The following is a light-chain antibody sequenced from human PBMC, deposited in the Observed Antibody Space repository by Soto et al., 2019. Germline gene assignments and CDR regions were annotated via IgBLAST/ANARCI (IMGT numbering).Light chain of an antibody. CDR3: QQRSNWRVT. J-gene: IGKJ4*01. CDR1: QSVNIY. V-gene: IGKV3-11*01. Sequence: EIVLTQSPATLSLSPGERATLSCRASQSVNIYLACYQQKPGQAPRLLIYDASNRATGLPARFSGSGSGTDFPLTISSLEPEDIAVYYCQQRSNWRVTFGGGTKVEIK. CDR2: DAS.